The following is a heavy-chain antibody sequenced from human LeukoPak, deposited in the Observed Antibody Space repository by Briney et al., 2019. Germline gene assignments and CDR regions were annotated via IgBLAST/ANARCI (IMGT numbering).Heavy chain of an antibody. CDR1: GYTFTGYY. D-gene: IGHD2-2*01. V-gene: IGHV1-2*02. CDR3: ASQDIVVVPAAMWGDAFDI. J-gene: IGHJ3*02. Sequence: ASVKVSCKASGYTFTGYYMHWVRQAPGQGLEWMGWINPNSGGTNYAQKFQGRVTMTRDTSISTAYMELSRLRSDDTAVYYCASQDIVVVPAAMWGDAFDIWGQGTMVTVSS. CDR2: INPNSGGT.